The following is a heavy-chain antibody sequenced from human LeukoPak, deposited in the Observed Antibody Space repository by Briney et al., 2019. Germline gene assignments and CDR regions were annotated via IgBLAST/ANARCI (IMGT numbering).Heavy chain of an antibody. J-gene: IGHJ5*02. CDR1: GYTFTSYD. V-gene: IGHV1-8*03. Sequence: ASVKVSCKASGYTFTSYDINWVRQATRQGLEWMGWMNPNSGKTGYAQKFQGRVTITSNTSIITEYMELSSLRSEDTAVYYCARAVRGESSNCFDPWGQGTLVTVSS. CDR3: ARAVRGESSNCFDP. D-gene: IGHD3-16*02. CDR2: MNPNSGKT.